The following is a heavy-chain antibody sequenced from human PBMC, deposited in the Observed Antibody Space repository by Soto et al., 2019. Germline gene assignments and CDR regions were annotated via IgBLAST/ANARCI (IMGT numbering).Heavy chain of an antibody. D-gene: IGHD6-13*01. J-gene: IGHJ4*02. Sequence: QVQLVESGGGVVQPGRSLRLSCAASGFTFSSYGMHWVRQAPGKGLEWVAVIWYDGSNKYYADSVKGRFTISRDNSKNTLYLQINSLRAEDTAVYYCARDLSSSWYYFDYWGQGTLVTVSS. CDR3: ARDLSSSWYYFDY. CDR2: IWYDGSNK. V-gene: IGHV3-33*01. CDR1: GFTFSSYG.